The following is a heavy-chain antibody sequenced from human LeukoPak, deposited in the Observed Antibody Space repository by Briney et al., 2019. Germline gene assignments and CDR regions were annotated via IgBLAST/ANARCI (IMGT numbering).Heavy chain of an antibody. J-gene: IGHJ5*02. CDR2: IYYSRST. V-gene: IGHV4-59*01. Sequence: PSETLSLTCTVPGGSISSYYWSWIRQPPGKGLEWIGYIYYSRSTNYNPSLTSRVTISVDTSKNQFSLKLSSVTAADTAVYYCAGTIAAAGAVGWFDPWGQGTLVTVSS. D-gene: IGHD6-13*01. CDR1: GGSISSYY. CDR3: AGTIAAAGAVGWFDP.